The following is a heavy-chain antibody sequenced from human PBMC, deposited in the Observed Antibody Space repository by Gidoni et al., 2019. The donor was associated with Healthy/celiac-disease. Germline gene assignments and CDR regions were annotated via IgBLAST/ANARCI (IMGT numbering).Heavy chain of an antibody. D-gene: IGHD1-7*01. CDR1: GFTFSSYW. CDR2: INSEGSST. V-gene: IGHV3-74*01. J-gene: IGHJ5*02. Sequence: EVQLVESGGGLVQPGGSLRLSCAASGFTFSSYWMHWVRQAPGKGLGWVSRINSEGSSTSYADSVKGRFTISRDNAKNTLYLQMNSLRAEDTAVYYCARVHQLELHWFDPWGQGTLVTVSS. CDR3: ARVHQLELHWFDP.